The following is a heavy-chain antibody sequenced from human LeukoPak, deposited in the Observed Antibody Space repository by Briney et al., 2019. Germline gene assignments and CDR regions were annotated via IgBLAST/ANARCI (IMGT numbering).Heavy chain of an antibody. Sequence: GGSLRLSCAASGFTFSSYTMNWVRQAPGKGLEWVSSITSSSSYIYYADSLKGRLTISRDNAKNSLYLQMNSLRAKDTAMYYCARGGDYGYYFDYWGQGTLVTVSS. CDR2: ITSSSSYI. J-gene: IGHJ4*02. V-gene: IGHV3-21*01. CDR3: ARGGDYGYYFDY. CDR1: GFTFSSYT. D-gene: IGHD4-17*01.